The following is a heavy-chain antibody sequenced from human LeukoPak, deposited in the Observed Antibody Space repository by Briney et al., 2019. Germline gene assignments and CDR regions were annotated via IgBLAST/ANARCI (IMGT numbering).Heavy chain of an antibody. J-gene: IGHJ4*02. V-gene: IGHV3-9*01. CDR1: GFTFDDYA. CDR3: AKGTSSSWYYFDY. Sequence: GGSLRLSCAASGFTFDDYAMHWVRQAPGKGLEWVSGISWNSGSIGYADSVKGRFTISRDNSKNTLYLQMNSLRAEDTAVYYCAKGTSSSWYYFDYWGQGTLVTVSS. D-gene: IGHD6-13*01. CDR2: ISWNSGSI.